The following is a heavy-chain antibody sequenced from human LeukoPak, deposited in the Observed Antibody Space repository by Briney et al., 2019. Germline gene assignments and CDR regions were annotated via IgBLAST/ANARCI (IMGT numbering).Heavy chain of an antibody. CDR1: GFTFDDYA. CDR3: AKSGYYGSGSFWAFDY. Sequence: GGSLRLSCAASGFTFDDYAMHWVRQAPGKGLEWVSGISWNSGSIGYADSVKGRFTISRDNAKNSLYLQMNSLRAEDTALYYCAKSGYYGSGSFWAFDYWGQGTLVTVSS. J-gene: IGHJ4*02. V-gene: IGHV3-9*01. D-gene: IGHD3-10*01. CDR2: ISWNSGSI.